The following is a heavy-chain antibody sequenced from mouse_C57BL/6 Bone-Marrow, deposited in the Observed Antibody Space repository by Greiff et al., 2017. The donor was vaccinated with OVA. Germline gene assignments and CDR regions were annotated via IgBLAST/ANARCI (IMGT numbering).Heavy chain of an antibody. V-gene: IGHV1-5*01. J-gene: IGHJ2*01. CDR3: TRGITTVVAGY. CDR2: IYPGNSDT. Sequence: VQLQQSGTVLARPGASVKMSCKTSGYTFTSYWMHWVKQRPGQGLEWIGAIYPGNSDTSYNQKFKGKGKLTAVTSASTAYMERSSLTNEDSAVYYCTRGITTVVAGYWGQGTTLTVSS. D-gene: IGHD1-1*01. CDR1: GYTFTSYW.